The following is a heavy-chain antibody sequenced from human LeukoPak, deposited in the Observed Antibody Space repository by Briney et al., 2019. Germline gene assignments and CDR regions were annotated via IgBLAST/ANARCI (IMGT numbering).Heavy chain of an antibody. CDR1: GFTFSSYV. CDR3: ARDWVYKIDY. J-gene: IGHJ4*02. D-gene: IGHD5-24*01. CDR2: ISHDGII. Sequence: QPGGSLRLSCETAGFTFSSYVMYWVRRTPGKGLVWVSRISHDGIISYADSVKGRFTISRDNAKNTLILQMNSLRVEDTAVYYCARDWVYKIDYWGRGTLVTVSS. V-gene: IGHV3-74*01.